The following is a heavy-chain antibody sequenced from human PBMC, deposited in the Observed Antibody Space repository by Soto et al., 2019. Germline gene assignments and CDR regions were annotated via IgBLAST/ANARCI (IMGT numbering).Heavy chain of an antibody. J-gene: IGHJ6*02. V-gene: IGHV3-21*01. CDR3: ARVGGYTYYYYGMDV. CDR2: ISSSSSYI. CDR1: GFTFSSYS. D-gene: IGHD5-12*01. Sequence: GSLRLSCAASGFTFSSYSMNWVRQAPGKGLEWVSSISSSSSYIYYADSVKGRFTISRDNAKNSLYLQMNSLRAEDTAVYYCARVGGYTYYYYGMDVWGQGTTVTVSS.